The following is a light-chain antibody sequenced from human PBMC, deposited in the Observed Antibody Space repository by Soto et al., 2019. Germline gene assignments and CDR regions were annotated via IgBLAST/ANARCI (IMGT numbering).Light chain of an antibody. V-gene: IGKV1-27*01. CDR3: QKYNTVPAT. CDR2: SAS. Sequence: DIQMTQSPPSLSAPVGDRVTITCRASQGIGNSLAWYQQKPGTVPKLLIYSASTLQSGVPSRFSGSGSGTDFTLTISSLQPEDVAAYYCQKYNTVPATFGQGTRLETK. CDR1: QGIGNS. J-gene: IGKJ5*01.